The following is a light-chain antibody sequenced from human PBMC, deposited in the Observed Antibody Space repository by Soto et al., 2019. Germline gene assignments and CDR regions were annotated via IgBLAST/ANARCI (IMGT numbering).Light chain of an antibody. CDR1: QSIGSR. Sequence: EKVMTQSPVTLSVSPGQRATLSCRASQSIGSRLAWYQQKPGQAPRLLIYGASTRATGIPDRFTGSGSGTDFTLTISSLQSEDFATYYCQESYSSPFTIGPGTRVDVK. CDR3: QESYSSPFT. V-gene: IGKV3-15*01. CDR2: GAS. J-gene: IGKJ3*01.